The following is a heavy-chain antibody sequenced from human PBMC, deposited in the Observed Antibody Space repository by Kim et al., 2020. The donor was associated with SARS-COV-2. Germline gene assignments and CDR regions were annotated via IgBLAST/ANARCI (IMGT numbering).Heavy chain of an antibody. V-gene: IGHV3-33*01. CDR2: K. Sequence: KYYADSVKGRFTISRDNSKNTLYLQRNSLRAEDTAVYYCARESAAAFDPWGQGTLVTVSS. CDR3: ARESAAAFDP. J-gene: IGHJ5*02. D-gene: IGHD6-13*01.